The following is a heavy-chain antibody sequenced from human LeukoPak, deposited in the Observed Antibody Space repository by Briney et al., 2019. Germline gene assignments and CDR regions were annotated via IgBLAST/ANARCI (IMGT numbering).Heavy chain of an antibody. V-gene: IGHV4-59*12. CDR3: ARDNYDFWSGYTYFDY. Sequence: SETLSLTCTVSGGSINSYYWSWIRQSPGKGLEWIGYVYYSGSTKYNPSLKSRVTISVDTSKNQFSLKLSSVTAADTAVYYCARDNYDFWSGYTYFDYWGQGTLVTVSS. CDR2: VYYSGST. CDR1: GGSINSYY. D-gene: IGHD3-3*01. J-gene: IGHJ4*02.